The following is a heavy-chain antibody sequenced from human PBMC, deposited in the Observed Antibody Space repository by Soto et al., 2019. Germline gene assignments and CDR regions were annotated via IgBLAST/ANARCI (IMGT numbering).Heavy chain of an antibody. CDR2: IVPIRRAA. J-gene: IGHJ4*02. V-gene: IGHV1-69*01. CDR3: VRDSGAKLSSS. D-gene: IGHD6-13*01. Sequence: QVQLVQSGAEVKKTGSSVRVSCKASGGTFSSYRLNWLRQAPGHGLEWVGGIVPIRRAAEYAQGFQGRVTITADETTRISYMELRSLKSQETAVYYCVRDSGAKLSSSWGQGTRVTVSS. CDR1: GGTFSSYR.